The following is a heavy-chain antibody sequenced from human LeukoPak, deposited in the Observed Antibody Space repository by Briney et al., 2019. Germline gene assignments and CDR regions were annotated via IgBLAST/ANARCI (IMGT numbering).Heavy chain of an antibody. CDR2: INPSGGSA. CDR1: GYTFTSYY. V-gene: IGHV1-46*01. J-gene: IGHJ4*02. Sequence: ASVTVSCKASGYTFTSYYMHWVRQAPGQGLEWMGIINPSGGSASYAQKFKGSVTMTRDTSTSTVYMEMSSLRSEDTAVYYCARDRSSGWSPFDYWGQGTLVTVSS. CDR3: ARDRSSGWSPFDY. D-gene: IGHD6-19*01.